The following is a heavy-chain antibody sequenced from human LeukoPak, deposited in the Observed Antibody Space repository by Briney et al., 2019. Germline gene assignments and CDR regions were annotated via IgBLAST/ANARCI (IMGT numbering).Heavy chain of an antibody. V-gene: IGHV3-73*01. J-gene: IGHJ2*01. CDR3: ARLYGDYKGLYWYFDL. CDR2: IRGKAHNYAT. Sequence: GGSLRLSCAASGFTFSASAMHWVREAAGKGLEGFGRIRGKAHNYATVYAASVRGRFTISRHDSNHPEYLQMNSLKPEDTALYYCARLYGDYKGLYWYFDLWRRGTLVGVSS. D-gene: IGHD4-17*01. CDR1: GFTFSASA.